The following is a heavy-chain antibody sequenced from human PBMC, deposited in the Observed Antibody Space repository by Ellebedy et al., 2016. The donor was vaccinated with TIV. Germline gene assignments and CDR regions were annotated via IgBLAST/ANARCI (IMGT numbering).Heavy chain of an antibody. V-gene: IGHV4-59*01. CDR1: GGSISSYD. CDR3: ATGGHHLVREDGMNDAFDI. CDR2: IYNSGRN. J-gene: IGHJ3*02. D-gene: IGHD6-13*01. Sequence: MPSETLSLTCSVSGGSISSYDWSWIRPPPGKGLEWIGSIYNSGRNNYNPSLKSRVTISVDTSKNQFSLKLNSVTAADTAVYYCATGGHHLVREDGMNDAFDIWGQGTMVTVSS.